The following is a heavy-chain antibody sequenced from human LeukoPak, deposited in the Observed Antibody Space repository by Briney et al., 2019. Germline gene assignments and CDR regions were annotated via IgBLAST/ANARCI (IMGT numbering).Heavy chain of an antibody. V-gene: IGHV5-10-1*01. Sequence: GESLRISCKGSEYRFTSYWISWVRQMPGKGLEWMGRINPRDSYTSYSPSFQGHVTISADKSITTAYLQWSSLKASDTAMYYCARHLGEARYYFDYWGQGTLVTVSS. CDR2: INPRDSYT. D-gene: IGHD5-24*01. J-gene: IGHJ4*02. CDR1: EYRFTSYW. CDR3: ARHLGEARYYFDY.